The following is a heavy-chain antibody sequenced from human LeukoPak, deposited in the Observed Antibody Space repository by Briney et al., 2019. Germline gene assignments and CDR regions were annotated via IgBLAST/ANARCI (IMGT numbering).Heavy chain of an antibody. D-gene: IGHD6-13*01. Sequence: ASVKVSCKASGYTFTGYYMHWVRQAPGQGLEWMGWMNPNSGNTGYAQKFQGRVTITRNTSISTAYMELSSLRSEDTAVYYCARGAGYSSSWYKFDYWGQGTLVTVSS. V-gene: IGHV1-8*03. CDR2: MNPNSGNT. CDR1: GYTFTGYY. CDR3: ARGAGYSSSWYKFDY. J-gene: IGHJ4*02.